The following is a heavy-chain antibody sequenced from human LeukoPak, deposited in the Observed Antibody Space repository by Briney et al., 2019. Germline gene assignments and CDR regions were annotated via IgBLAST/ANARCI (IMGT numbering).Heavy chain of an antibody. Sequence: PGGSLRLSCAASGFTFSSYAMHWVRQAPGKGLEYVSAISSNGGSTYYANSVKGRFTISRDNSKNTLYLQMGSLRAEDMAVYYCARVRGGYCSGGSCYRSSYYMDVWGKGTTVTVSS. CDR2: ISSNGGST. CDR1: GFTFSSYA. V-gene: IGHV3-64*01. D-gene: IGHD2-15*01. J-gene: IGHJ6*03. CDR3: ARVRGGYCSGGSCYRSSYYMDV.